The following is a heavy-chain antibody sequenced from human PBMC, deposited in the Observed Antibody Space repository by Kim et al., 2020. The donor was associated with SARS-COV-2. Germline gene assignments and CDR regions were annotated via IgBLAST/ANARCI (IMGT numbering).Heavy chain of an antibody. D-gene: IGHD6-19*01. J-gene: IGHJ6*02. CDR1: GGSFSGYY. CDR2: INHSGST. CDR3: ARGHVPPTALAVAGGTYYGMDV. Sequence: SETLSLTCAVYGGSFSGYYWSWIRQPPGKGLEWIGEINHSGSTNYNPSLKSRVTISVDTSKNQFSLKLSSVTAADTAVYYCARGHVPPTALAVAGGTYYGMDVWGQGTTVTVSS. V-gene: IGHV4-34*01.